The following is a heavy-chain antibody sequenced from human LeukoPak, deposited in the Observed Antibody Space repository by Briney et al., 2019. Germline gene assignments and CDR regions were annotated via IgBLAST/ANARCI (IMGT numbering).Heavy chain of an antibody. Sequence: GGSLQISCQGSGYIFTTYWIGWVRQMPGKGLEWMGIIYPDDSDTRYSPSFQGQVTISADKSISTAYLQWSSLKASDTAMYYCASGIVVLSPFDYWGQGTLVTVSS. D-gene: IGHD3-22*01. V-gene: IGHV5-51*01. CDR3: ASGIVVLSPFDY. CDR1: GYIFTTYW. J-gene: IGHJ4*02. CDR2: IYPDDSDT.